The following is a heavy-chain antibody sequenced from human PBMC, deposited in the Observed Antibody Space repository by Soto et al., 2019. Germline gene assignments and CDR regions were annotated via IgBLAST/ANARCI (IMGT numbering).Heavy chain of an antibody. V-gene: IGHV4-61*01. CDR1: GGSVNIGTYY. CDR3: TRGGDAYKNGH. J-gene: IGHJ4*02. CDR2: IHYSGST. Sequence: QVQLQESGPGLVKPSETLSLTCTVPGGSVNIGTYYWNWIRQHPGKGLERIGFIHYSGSTNYNPSLKSRVTMSVDTSKNQLSRKLTSVNAADTAVYYCTRGGDAYKNGHWGQGTLVTVSS. D-gene: IGHD2-21*01.